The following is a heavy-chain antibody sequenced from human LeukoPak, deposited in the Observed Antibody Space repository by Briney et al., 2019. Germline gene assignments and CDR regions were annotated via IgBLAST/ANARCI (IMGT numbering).Heavy chain of an antibody. J-gene: IGHJ4*02. CDR3: AKAGATGSYFDY. V-gene: IGHV1-8*01. CDR2: MNPNSGNT. D-gene: IGHD1-26*01. CDR1: GYTFTSYD. Sequence: ASVKVSCKASGYTFTSYDINWVRQATGQGLEWMGWMNPNSGNTGYAQKCQGRVTMTRNTSISTAYMELSSLRSEDTAVYYCAKAGATGSYFDYWGQGTLVTVSS.